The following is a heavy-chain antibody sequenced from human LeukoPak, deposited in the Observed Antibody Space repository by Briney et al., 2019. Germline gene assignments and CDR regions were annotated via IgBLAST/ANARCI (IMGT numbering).Heavy chain of an antibody. D-gene: IGHD3-3*01. V-gene: IGHV4-59*01. CDR2: IYYSGST. J-gene: IGHJ5*02. CDR3: PGELSHNDFWSGYHPKGCFHP. CDR1: GGSISSYY. Sequence: KPSETLSLTCTVAGGSISSYYWSWIRQPPGKGLEWIGYIYYSGSTNYNPSLKSRVTISVDTSKNHFSLKRSSLTAADTAVYYGPGELSHNDFWSGYHPKGCFHPWREGTLVPVPS.